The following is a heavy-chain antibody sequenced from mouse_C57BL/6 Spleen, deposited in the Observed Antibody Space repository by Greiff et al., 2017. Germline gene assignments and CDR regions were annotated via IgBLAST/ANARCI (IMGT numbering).Heavy chain of an antibody. D-gene: IGHD2-3*01. CDR2: IDPETGGT. J-gene: IGHJ2*01. Sequence: VKLMESGAELVRPGASVTLSCKASGYTFTDYEMHWVKQTPVHGLEWIGAIDPETGGTAYNQKFKGKAILTADKSSSTAYMELRSLTSEDSAVYYCTRSGGYYVIDYWGQGTTLTVSS. CDR3: TRSGGYYVIDY. V-gene: IGHV1-15*01. CDR1: GYTFTDYE.